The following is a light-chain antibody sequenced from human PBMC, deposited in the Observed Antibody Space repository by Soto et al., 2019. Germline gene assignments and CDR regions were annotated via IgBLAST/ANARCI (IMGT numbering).Light chain of an antibody. V-gene: IGKV3-20*01. Sequence: EIVLTQSPATLSLSPGERATLSCRASQSVSSSYLAWYQQKPGQAPRLLTYGASSRATGIPDRFSGSGSGTDFTLTISRLEPEDFAVYYCQQYGSSLKWTFGQGTKVDIK. CDR3: QQYGSSLKWT. CDR1: QSVSSSY. J-gene: IGKJ1*01. CDR2: GAS.